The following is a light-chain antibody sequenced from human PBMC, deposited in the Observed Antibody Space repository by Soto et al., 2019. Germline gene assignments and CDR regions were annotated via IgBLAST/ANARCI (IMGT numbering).Light chain of an antibody. CDR2: GAS. V-gene: IGKV3-15*01. J-gene: IGKJ4*01. CDR1: QSVSTD. Sequence: IVMTQSPATLSVSLGERATLSCRASQSVSTDLAWYQQKPGQAPRLLIFGASTRATGIPARFSGSGSGTEFILTISSLQSEDSAVYYCQQYNNWPRATFGGGTKVETK. CDR3: QQYNNWPRAT.